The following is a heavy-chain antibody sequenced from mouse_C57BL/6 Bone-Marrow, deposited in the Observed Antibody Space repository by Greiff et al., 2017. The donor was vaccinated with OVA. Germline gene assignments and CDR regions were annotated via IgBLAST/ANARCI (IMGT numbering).Heavy chain of an antibody. CDR2: INPSTGGT. J-gene: IGHJ2*01. Sequence: VQLKESGPELVKPGASVKISCKASGYSFTGYYMNWVKQSPEKSLEWIGEINPSTGGTTYNQKFKAKATLTVDKSSSTAYMQLKSLTSEDSAVYYCAKAYGSSPFDYWGQGTTLTVSS. CDR1: GYSFTGYY. CDR3: AKAYGSSPFDY. V-gene: IGHV1-42*01. D-gene: IGHD1-1*01.